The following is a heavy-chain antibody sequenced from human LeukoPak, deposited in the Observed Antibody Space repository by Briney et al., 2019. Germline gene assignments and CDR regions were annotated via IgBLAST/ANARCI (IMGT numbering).Heavy chain of an antibody. CDR2: IRFDGSTK. CDR1: GLTFRSSS. J-gene: IGHJ4*02. V-gene: IGHV3-30*02. Sequence: GGSLRLSCVASGLTFRSSSMHWVRQAPGKGLEWLAFIRFDGSTKYYADSVKGRFTVSRDNSKSTLYLQMNSLRAEDTAVYYCAQPDFWGQGTLVTVSS. CDR3: AQPDF.